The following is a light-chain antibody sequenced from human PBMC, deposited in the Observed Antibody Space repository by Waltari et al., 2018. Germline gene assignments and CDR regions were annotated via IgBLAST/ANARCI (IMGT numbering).Light chain of an antibody. V-gene: IGKV3-15*01. CDR3: QEFNNWPPWT. J-gene: IGKJ1*01. Sequence: EIVMTQSPSILSVSPGESVTLSCRASQNIVTNLAWYQQKAGQPPRLLIYAGSTRASGTPVRFSGSGSRTEFTLTISSLQSEDAAVYYCQEFNNWPPWTFGQGTKVEI. CDR1: QNIVTN. CDR2: AGS.